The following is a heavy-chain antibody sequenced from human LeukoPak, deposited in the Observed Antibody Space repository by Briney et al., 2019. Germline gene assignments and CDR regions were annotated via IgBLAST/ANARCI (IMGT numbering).Heavy chain of an antibody. CDR3: ARDPYSGSYSVSGIDY. V-gene: IGHV1-69*01. CDR1: GGTFSSYA. Sequence: SVKVSCKASGGTFSSYAISWVRQAPGQGLEWMGGIIPIFGTANYAQKFQGRVTITADESTSTAYMELSSLRSDDTAVYYCARDPYSGSYSVSGIDYWGQGTLVTVSS. D-gene: IGHD1-26*01. J-gene: IGHJ4*02. CDR2: IIPIFGTA.